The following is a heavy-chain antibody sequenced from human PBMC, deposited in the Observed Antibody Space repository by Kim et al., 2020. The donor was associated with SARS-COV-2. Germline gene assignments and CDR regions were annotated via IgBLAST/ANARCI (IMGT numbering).Heavy chain of an antibody. CDR2: IYYSGST. CDR1: GGSISSGGYY. V-gene: IGHV4-31*03. CDR3: ARAPYRAQTAMFYFDY. D-gene: IGHD2-21*02. Sequence: SETLSLTCTVSGGSISSGGYYWSWIRQHPGKGLEWIGYIYYSGSTYYNPSLKSRVTISVDTSKNQFSLKLSSVTAADTAVYYCARAPYRAQTAMFYFDYWGQGTLVTVSS. J-gene: IGHJ4*02.